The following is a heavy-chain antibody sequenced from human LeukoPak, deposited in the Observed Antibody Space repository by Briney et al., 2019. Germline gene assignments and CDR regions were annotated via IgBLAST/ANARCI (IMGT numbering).Heavy chain of an antibody. CDR1: GGSISSYY. J-gene: IGHJ4*02. V-gene: IGHV4-4*07. CDR3: ARDQSGYDYDYFDY. CDR2: IYSCGRT. Sequence: SETLALTCTVSGGSISSYYWSWIRQPAGKGLEWIGGIYSCGRTNYNPSLKTRVTMSVDTHKNQFSLQLSSVTAADTPVYYCARDQSGYDYDYFDYWGQGTLVTVSS. D-gene: IGHD5-12*01.